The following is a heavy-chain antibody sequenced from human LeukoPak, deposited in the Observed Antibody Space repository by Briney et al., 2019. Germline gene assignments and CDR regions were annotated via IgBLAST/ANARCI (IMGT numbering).Heavy chain of an antibody. CDR2: INHSGST. Sequence: PSETLSLTCAVYGGSFSGYYWSWIRQPPGKGLEWIGEINHSGSTNYNPSLKSRVTISVDTSKNQFSPKLSSVTAADTAVYYCARGIAVADPHYYYMDVWGKGTTVTVS. CDR3: ARGIAVADPHYYYMDV. CDR1: GGSFSGYY. V-gene: IGHV4-34*01. D-gene: IGHD6-19*01. J-gene: IGHJ6*03.